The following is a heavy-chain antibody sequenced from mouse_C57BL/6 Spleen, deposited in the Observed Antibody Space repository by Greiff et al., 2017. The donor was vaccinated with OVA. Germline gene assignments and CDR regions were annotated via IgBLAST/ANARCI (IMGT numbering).Heavy chain of an antibody. Sequence: EVKLVESGGGLVQPGGSLSLSCAASGFTFTDYYMSWVRQPPGKALEWLGFIRNKANGYTSEYSASVKGRFTISRDNSQSILYLHMNALRAEDSATYYCAGYYYGSSYALDYWGQGTSVTVAS. V-gene: IGHV7-3*01. CDR2: IRNKANGYTS. CDR1: GFTFTDYY. J-gene: IGHJ4*01. CDR3: AGYYYGSSYALDY. D-gene: IGHD1-1*01.